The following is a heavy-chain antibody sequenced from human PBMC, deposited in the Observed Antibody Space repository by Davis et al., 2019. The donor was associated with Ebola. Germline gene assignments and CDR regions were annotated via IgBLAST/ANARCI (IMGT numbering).Heavy chain of an antibody. CDR2: IKQDGSEK. V-gene: IGHV3-7*04. Sequence: GGSLRLSCAVYGGSFSGYYWSWIRQAPGKGLEWVANIKQDGSEKYYVDSVKGRFTISRDNAKNSLYLQMNSLRAEDTAVYYCARGGGVAWGQGTLVTVSS. J-gene: IGHJ4*02. CDR1: GGSFSGYY. D-gene: IGHD2-8*02. CDR3: ARGGGVA.